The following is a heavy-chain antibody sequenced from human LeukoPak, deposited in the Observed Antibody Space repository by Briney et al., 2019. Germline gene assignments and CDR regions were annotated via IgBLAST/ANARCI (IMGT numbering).Heavy chain of an antibody. D-gene: IGHD3-9*01. CDR2: IRKDGSLQ. CDR1: GFTFSSFW. CDR3: TRASGGYDMSDY. Sequence: GGSLRLSSAASGFTFSSFWMSWVRQAPGKGLEWGANIRKDGSLQYYVDSVEGRFTISRDNAKNSLYLQMNTLRADDTAVYYCTRASGGYDMSDYWGQGTLVTVSS. J-gene: IGHJ4*02. V-gene: IGHV3-7*03.